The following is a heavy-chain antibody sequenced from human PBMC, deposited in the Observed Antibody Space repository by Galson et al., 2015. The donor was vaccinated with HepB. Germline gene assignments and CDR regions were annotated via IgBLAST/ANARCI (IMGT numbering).Heavy chain of an antibody. Sequence: PALVKPTQTLTLTCTFSGFSLSTSGVGVGWIRQPPGKALEWLALIYWDDDKRYSPSLKSRLTITKDTSKNQVVLTMTNMDPVDTATYYCAHSRYCSSTSCPAGWFDPWGQGTLVTVSS. CDR3: AHSRYCSSTSCPAGWFDP. D-gene: IGHD2-2*01. J-gene: IGHJ5*02. CDR2: IYWDDDK. CDR1: GFSLSTSGVG. V-gene: IGHV2-5*02.